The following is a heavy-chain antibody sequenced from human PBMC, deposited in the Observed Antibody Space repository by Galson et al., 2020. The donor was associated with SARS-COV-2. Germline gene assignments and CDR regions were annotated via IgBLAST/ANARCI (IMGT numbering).Heavy chain of an antibody. Sequence: SETLSLTCTVSGGSISSGSYYWSWIRQPAGKGLEWIGRIYTSGSTNYNPSLKRRVTISVDTSKNQCSLKLSSVTAADTAVYYCARDSLIAAAGDNCFDPWGQGALVTVSS. V-gene: IGHV4-61*02. J-gene: IGHJ5*02. D-gene: IGHD6-13*01. CDR2: IYTSGST. CDR3: ARDSLIAAAGDNCFDP. CDR1: GGSISSGSYY.